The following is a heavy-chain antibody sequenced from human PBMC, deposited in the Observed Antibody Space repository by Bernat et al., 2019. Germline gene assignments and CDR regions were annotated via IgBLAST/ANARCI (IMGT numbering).Heavy chain of an antibody. J-gene: IGHJ3*02. CDR3: ARQAVVTLTDAFDI. V-gene: IGHV4-59*08. CDR1: GGSISSSYY. CDR2: IYYSGST. D-gene: IGHD2-21*02. Sequence: QVQLQESGPGLVKPSGTLSLTCAVSGGSISSSYYWSWIRQPPGKGLEWIGYIYYSGSTNYNPSLKSRVTISVDTSKNQFSLKLSSVTAADTAVYYCARQAVVTLTDAFDIWGQGTMVTVSS.